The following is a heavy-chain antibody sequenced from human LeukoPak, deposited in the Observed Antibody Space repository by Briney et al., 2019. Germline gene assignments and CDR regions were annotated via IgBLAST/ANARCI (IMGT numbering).Heavy chain of an antibody. Sequence: SETLSLTCTVSGGSISSYYWSWIRQPPGKGLEWIGYIYYTGNTNYNPSLKSRVTISVDTSKNQFSLKLSSVTAADTAVYYCARVVKEDTFAPYYYYMDVWGKGTTVTISS. J-gene: IGHJ6*03. CDR2: IYYTGNT. V-gene: IGHV4-59*01. CDR3: ARVVKEDTFAPYYYYMDV. CDR1: GGSISSYY. D-gene: IGHD3-16*01.